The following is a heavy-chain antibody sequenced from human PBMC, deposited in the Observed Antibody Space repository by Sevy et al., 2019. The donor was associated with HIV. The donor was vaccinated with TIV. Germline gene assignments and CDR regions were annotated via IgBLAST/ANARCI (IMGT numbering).Heavy chain of an antibody. Sequence: ASVKVSCKASGGTFSSYAMSWVRQAPRQGLEWMGGIIPMFRTTNYAKNFQGRVKMTADESTSKVYMELRSLRSEDKAVYYCARDLSIADYPPNYYGMDVWGQGTTVTVSS. J-gene: IGHJ6*02. CDR2: IIPMFRTT. V-gene: IGHV1-69*13. D-gene: IGHD6-6*01. CDR3: ARDLSIADYPPNYYGMDV. CDR1: GGTFSSYA.